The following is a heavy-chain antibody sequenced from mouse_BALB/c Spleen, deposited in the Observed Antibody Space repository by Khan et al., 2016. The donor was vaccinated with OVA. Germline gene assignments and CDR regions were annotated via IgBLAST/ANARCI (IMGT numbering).Heavy chain of an antibody. V-gene: IGHV1-18*01. Sequence: EVQLVESGPELVKPGASVKISCKTSGYTFTENTLHWVKQSHGKSLEWIGVINPKNGVTSYNQKFKGKVTLTVDKSSSTAYMEFRSLTPEDSAVYYCARDAGRYWGQGTSVTVSS. CDR3: ARDAGRY. CDR2: INPKNGVT. D-gene: IGHD3-3*01. CDR1: GYTFTENT. J-gene: IGHJ4*01.